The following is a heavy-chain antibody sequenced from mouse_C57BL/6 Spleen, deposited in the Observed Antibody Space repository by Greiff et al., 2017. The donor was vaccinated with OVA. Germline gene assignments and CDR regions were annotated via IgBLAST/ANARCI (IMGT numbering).Heavy chain of an antibody. CDR3: ARGANWGYFDY. CDR2: SRNKANDYTT. Sequence: EVQVVESGGGLVQSGRSLRLSCATSGFTFSDFYMEWVRQAPGKGLEWIAASRNKANDYTTEYSASVKGRFIVSRDTSQSILYLQMNALRAEDTAIYYCARGANWGYFDYWGQGTTLTVSS. V-gene: IGHV7-1*01. J-gene: IGHJ2*01. CDR1: GFTFSDFY. D-gene: IGHD4-1*01.